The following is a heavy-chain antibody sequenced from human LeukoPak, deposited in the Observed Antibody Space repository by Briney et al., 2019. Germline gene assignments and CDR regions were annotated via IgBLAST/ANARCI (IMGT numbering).Heavy chain of an antibody. Sequence: GGSLRLSCVGSGFTVSGNYMSWVRQAPGKGLEWVSIIYTGGTTYYADSVKGRFIISRDNSKNTLYLQMNSLRAEDTAVYYCARSVDRAMVPLDYWGQGTLVTVSS. D-gene: IGHD5-18*01. V-gene: IGHV3-66*01. CDR3: ARSVDRAMVPLDY. CDR2: IYTGGTT. CDR1: GFTVSGNY. J-gene: IGHJ4*02.